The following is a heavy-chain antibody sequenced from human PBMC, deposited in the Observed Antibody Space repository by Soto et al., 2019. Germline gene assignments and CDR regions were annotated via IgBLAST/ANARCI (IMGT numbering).Heavy chain of an antibody. CDR2: VYPSGST. Sequence: QLQLQESASGLLKPSQTMSLTSAVSGGSISSGGYSWSWIRQPPGKGLEWIGYVYPSGSTYYNPSLKSRVTISIDRSKNQFTLKLGSVTAADTAVYYCARDLKGWNDYWGQGTLVTVSS. D-gene: IGHD1-1*01. CDR3: ARDLKGWNDY. J-gene: IGHJ4*02. V-gene: IGHV4-30-2*01. CDR1: GGSISSGGYS.